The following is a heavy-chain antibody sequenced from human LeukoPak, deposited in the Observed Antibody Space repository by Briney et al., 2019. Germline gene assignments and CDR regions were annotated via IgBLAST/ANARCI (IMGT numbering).Heavy chain of an antibody. CDR3: ARYYGDSGSQYYFDY. CDR2: IISKTDGGTT. Sequence: GSLRLSCAASGFTFSDAWMSWVRQAPGKGLEWVGRIISKTDGGTTDYAAPVKGRFTISRDDSKNTLYLQMNSLKIEDTAVYYCARYYGDSGSQYYFDYWGQGTLVTVYS. J-gene: IGHJ4*02. V-gene: IGHV3-15*01. CDR1: GFTFSDAW. D-gene: IGHD3-22*01.